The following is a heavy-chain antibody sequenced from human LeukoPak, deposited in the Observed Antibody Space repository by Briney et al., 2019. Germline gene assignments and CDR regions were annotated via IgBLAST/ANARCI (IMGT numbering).Heavy chain of an antibody. CDR2: MNPNSGNT. Sequence: GASVKVSCKASGYTFTSYDINWVRQATGQGLEWMGWMNPNSGNTGYAQKFQGRVTMTRNTSISTAYMELSSLRSEDTAVYYCARARIAAADSFDYWGQGTLVTVSS. CDR3: ARARIAAADSFDY. J-gene: IGHJ4*02. V-gene: IGHV1-8*01. CDR1: GYTFTSYD. D-gene: IGHD6-13*01.